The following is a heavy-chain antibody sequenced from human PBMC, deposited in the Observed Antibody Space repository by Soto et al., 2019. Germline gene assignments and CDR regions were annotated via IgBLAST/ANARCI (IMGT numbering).Heavy chain of an antibody. J-gene: IGHJ5*01. CDR1: GGSVSSSSYY. CDR3: VRTPTSPRRFDS. CDR2: IYYTGIT. Sequence: SETLSLTCTVSGGSVSSSSYYWSWIRQPPGKGLDWIGHIYYTGITTYNLSLKSRVAISIDTSKNQFSLILSSVTAADTAVYYCVRTPTSPRRFDSWGQGTLVTVSS. D-gene: IGHD2-15*01. V-gene: IGHV4-61*01.